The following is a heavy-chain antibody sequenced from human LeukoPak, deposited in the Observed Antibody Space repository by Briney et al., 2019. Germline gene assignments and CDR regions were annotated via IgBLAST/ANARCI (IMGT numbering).Heavy chain of an antibody. J-gene: IGHJ5*02. D-gene: IGHD2-15*01. V-gene: IGHV4-39*07. CDR3: ARVDGSCSGGSCPSGNWFDP. Sequence: SETLSLTCTVSGDSISSSSYYWGWIRQPPGKGLEWIGSIYYSGSTYYNPSLKSRVTISVDTSKNQFSLKLNSVTAADTAVYCCARVDGSCSGGSCPSGNWFDPWGQGTLVTVSS. CDR2: IYYSGST. CDR1: GDSISSSSYY.